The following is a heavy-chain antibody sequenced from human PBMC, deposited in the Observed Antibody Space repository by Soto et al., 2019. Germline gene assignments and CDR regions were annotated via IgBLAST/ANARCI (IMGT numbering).Heavy chain of an antibody. J-gene: IGHJ4*02. D-gene: IGHD3-22*01. CDR3: ARDAADYDSSGDSFDY. Sequence: PGESLKISCKGSGYSFTNYCIGWVRQMPGKDLEWMGRIDPSDSYTNYSPSFQGHVTISADKSISTAYLQWSSLKASDTAMYYCARDAADYDSSGDSFDYWGQGTLVTVSS. CDR1: GYSFTNYC. V-gene: IGHV5-10-1*01. CDR2: IDPSDSYT.